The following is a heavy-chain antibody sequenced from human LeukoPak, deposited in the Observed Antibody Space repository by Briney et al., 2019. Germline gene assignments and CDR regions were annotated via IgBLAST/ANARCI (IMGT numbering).Heavy chain of an antibody. V-gene: IGHV4-34*01. Sequence: SETLSLTCAVYGGSFSGYYWSWIRQPPGKGLEWIGEINHSGSTNYNPSLESRVTISVDTSKNQFSLKLSSVTAADTAVYYCARDDSSGYYYYGMDVWGQGTTVTVSS. J-gene: IGHJ6*02. CDR2: INHSGST. CDR1: GGSFSGYY. D-gene: IGHD3-16*01. CDR3: ARDDSSGYYYYGMDV.